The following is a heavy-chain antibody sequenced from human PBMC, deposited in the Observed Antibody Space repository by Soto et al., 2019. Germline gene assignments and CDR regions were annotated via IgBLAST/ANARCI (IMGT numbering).Heavy chain of an antibody. CDR1: GFTFSSYG. J-gene: IGHJ3*02. CDR2: IWYDGSNK. CDR3: ARWQQLVQCGFDAFDI. V-gene: IGHV3-33*01. Sequence: QVQLVESGGGVVQPGRSLRLSCAASGFTFSSYGMHWVRQAPGKGLEWVAVIWYDGSNKYYADSVKGRFTISRDNSKNTLYLQMNSLRAEDTAVYYCARWQQLVQCGFDAFDIWGQGTMVTVSS. D-gene: IGHD6-13*01.